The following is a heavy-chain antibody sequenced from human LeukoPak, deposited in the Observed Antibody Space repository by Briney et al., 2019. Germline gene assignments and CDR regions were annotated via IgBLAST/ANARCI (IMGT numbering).Heavy chain of an antibody. D-gene: IGHD2-15*01. J-gene: IGHJ3*02. Sequence: GGSLRLSCAASGFTFSSYAMHWVRQAPGKGLEYVSAISSNGGSTYYANSVKSRFTISRDNSKNTLYLQMGSLRAEDMAVYYFATKHKYCSGGSCYDGSGAFDIWGQGTMVTVSS. CDR1: GFTFSSYA. CDR2: ISSNGGST. CDR3: ATKHKYCSGGSCYDGSGAFDI. V-gene: IGHV3-64*01.